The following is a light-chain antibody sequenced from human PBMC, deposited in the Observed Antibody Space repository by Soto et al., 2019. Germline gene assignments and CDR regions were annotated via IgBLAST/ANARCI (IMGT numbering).Light chain of an antibody. CDR1: QSVSNN. V-gene: IGKV3-15*01. CDR3: QQYNNWPMT. CDR2: GAS. J-gene: IGKJ1*01. Sequence: EIVMTQSPATLSVSPGERATLSCRASQSVSNNLAWYQQKPGQAPRLLIYGASTRATGIPATFSGSGSGTEFTLTISSLQSEDFALYYCQQYNNWPMTFGQGTKVEIK.